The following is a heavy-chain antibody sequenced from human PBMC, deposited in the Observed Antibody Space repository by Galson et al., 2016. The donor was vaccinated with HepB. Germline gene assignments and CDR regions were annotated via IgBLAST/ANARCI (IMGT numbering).Heavy chain of an antibody. CDR2: ISASSGDA. J-gene: IGHJ4*02. D-gene: IGHD3-10*01. V-gene: IGHV1-3*01. Sequence: SVKVSCKASGYTFTSYALHWVRQAPGQGPEWMGWISASSGDAKYSQKFRGRVTITSDTSASTAYMELSSLRYEDTAVYYCARAGGELWGQGTLATVPS. CDR1: GYTFTSYA. CDR3: ARAGGEL.